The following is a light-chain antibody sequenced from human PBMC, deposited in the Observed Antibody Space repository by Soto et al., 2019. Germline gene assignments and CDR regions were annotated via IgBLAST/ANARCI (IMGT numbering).Light chain of an antibody. Sequence: QSALTQPASVSGSPGQSITISCTGTSSDVGGYNYVSWYQQVPGKAPKLMIYDVSNRPSGVSNRVSASKSGNTASLTISGLQAEDEADYYCSSYTISSTVIFGGGTKLTVL. V-gene: IGLV2-14*01. J-gene: IGLJ2*01. CDR1: SSDVGGYNY. CDR3: SSYTISSTVI. CDR2: DVS.